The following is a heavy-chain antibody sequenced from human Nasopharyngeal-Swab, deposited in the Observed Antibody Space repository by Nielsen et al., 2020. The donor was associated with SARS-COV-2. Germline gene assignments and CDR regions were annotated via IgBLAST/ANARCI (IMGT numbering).Heavy chain of an antibody. V-gene: IGHV4-4*07. D-gene: IGHD5-18*01. CDR2: IYTSGST. CDR1: GGSISSYY. J-gene: IGHJ5*02. CDR3: ARDGGGYTGWFDP. Sequence: GSLRLSCTVSGGSISSYYWSWIRQPPGKGLEWIGRIYTSGSTNYNPSLKSRVTMSVDTSKNQFSLKLSSVTAADTAVYYCARDGGGYTGWFDPWGQGTLVTVSS.